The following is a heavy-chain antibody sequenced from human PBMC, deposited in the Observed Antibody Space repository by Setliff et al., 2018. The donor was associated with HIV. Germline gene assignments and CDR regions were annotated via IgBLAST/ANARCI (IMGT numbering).Heavy chain of an antibody. D-gene: IGHD5-18*01. CDR1: SGDYA. V-gene: IGHV3-49*04. CDR2: IRSEDYGGTT. J-gene: IGHJ6*02. Sequence: SGDYAVTWVRQAPGKGLEWIGFIRSEDYGGTTAFAASVKGRFTISRDDRRSVAYLEMNSLQTEDTAVYYCARDDSGYNYGGRGMDVWGQGTTVTVSS. CDR3: ARDDSGYNYGGRGMDV.